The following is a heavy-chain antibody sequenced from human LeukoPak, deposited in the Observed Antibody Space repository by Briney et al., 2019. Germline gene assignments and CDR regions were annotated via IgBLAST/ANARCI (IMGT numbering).Heavy chain of an antibody. CDR2: ISNDASAT. Sequence: GGSLRLSCAASGFSFRKYFMSWARQAPGKGLEWVATISNDASATTYGDSVWGRVTISRDNAQNSVFLQMHSLRAGDTAAYYCASSFTPYYYDVWGQGILVTVSS. CDR3: ASSFTPYYYDV. J-gene: IGHJ4*02. V-gene: IGHV3-7*01. D-gene: IGHD2-15*01. CDR1: GFSFRKYF.